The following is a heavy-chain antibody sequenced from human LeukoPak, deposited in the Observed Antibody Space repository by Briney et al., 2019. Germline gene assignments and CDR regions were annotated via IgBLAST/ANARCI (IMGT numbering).Heavy chain of an antibody. D-gene: IGHD2-8*02. J-gene: IGHJ4*02. CDR1: GFTFSSYE. Sequence: GSLRLSCAASGFTFSSYEMNWVRQAPGKGLEWVSSISRGGSPIFYADSVRGRFTTSRDNAKKSLFLQMTSLRAEDTAIYYCATYRQVLLPFESWGQGTLVTVSS. CDR3: ATYRQVLLPFES. V-gene: IGHV3-48*03. CDR2: ISRGGSPI.